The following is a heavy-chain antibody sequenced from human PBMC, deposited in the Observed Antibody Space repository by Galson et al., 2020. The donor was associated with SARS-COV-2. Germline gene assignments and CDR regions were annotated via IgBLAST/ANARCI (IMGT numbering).Heavy chain of an antibody. CDR2: IWYEGRNK. V-gene: IGHV3-33*01. Sequence: TGGSLRLSCAASGFTFGSYGMHWVRQAPGKGLEGVAVIWYEGRNKYYIDSVKGRFTISRDNSRNMLYLQMSSLRAEDTAVYYCARDLRRYYYGMDVWGEGTTVTVSS. J-gene: IGHJ6*04. CDR3: ARDLRRYYYGMDV. CDR1: GFTFGSYG.